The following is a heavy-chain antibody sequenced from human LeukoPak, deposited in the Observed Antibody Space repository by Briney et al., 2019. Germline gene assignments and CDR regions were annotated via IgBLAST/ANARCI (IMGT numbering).Heavy chain of an antibody. V-gene: IGHV4-39*01. D-gene: IGHD3-22*01. CDR1: GDSVSRSDSY. CDR2: ICYSGRP. Sequence: SETLSLTCSVSGDSVSRSDSYWDWIRQPPEKGLEWIGTICYSGRPYYSPSLKSRVTMSVDPSNHQFSLNLRSVTAADTALYYCARRRYYDGSGYLEWGQGTLLSVSS. CDR3: ARRRYYDGSGYLE. J-gene: IGHJ1*01.